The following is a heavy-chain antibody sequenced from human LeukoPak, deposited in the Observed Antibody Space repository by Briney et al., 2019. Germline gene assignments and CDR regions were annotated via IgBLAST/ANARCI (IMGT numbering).Heavy chain of an antibody. CDR3: AREVLSGYSSGWYRGFDY. V-gene: IGHV3-33*01. J-gene: IGHJ4*02. CDR1: GFTFSSYG. CDR2: IWYDGSNK. D-gene: IGHD6-19*01. Sequence: GRPLRLSCAASGFTFSSYGMHWVRQAPGKGLEWVAVIWYDGSNKYYADSVKGRFTISRDNSKNTLYLQMNSLRAEDTAVYYCAREVLSGYSSGWYRGFDYWGQGTLVTVSS.